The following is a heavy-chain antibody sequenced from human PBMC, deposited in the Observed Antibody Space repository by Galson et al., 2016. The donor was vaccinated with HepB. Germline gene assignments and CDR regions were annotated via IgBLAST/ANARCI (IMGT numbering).Heavy chain of an antibody. J-gene: IGHJ4*02. V-gene: IGHV3-66*01. CDR1: GFTVNNNY. CDR2: MYSGGVT. Sequence: SLRLSCAVSGFTVNNNYMSWVRQAPAKGLEGVSVMYSGGVTNYGDSVKGRATISRDNSKNILYLQLNSLRVEDTGVYYCATHPEHPHGSSGGQGTLVTVSS. D-gene: IGHD1/OR15-1a*01. CDR3: ATHPEHPHGSS.